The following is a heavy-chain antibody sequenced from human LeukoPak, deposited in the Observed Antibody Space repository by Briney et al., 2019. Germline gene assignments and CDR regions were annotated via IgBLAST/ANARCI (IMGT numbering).Heavy chain of an antibody. V-gene: IGHV4-30-2*05. CDR2: IYYSGST. Sequence: SETLSLTCAVSGGSISSGGYSWSWIRQPPGKGLEWIGYIYYSGSTYYNPSLKSRVTISVDTSKNQFSLKLSSVTAADTAVYYCARASDSGYGAFDYWGQGTLVTVSS. D-gene: IGHD5-12*01. J-gene: IGHJ4*02. CDR3: ARASDSGYGAFDY. CDR1: GGSISSGGYS.